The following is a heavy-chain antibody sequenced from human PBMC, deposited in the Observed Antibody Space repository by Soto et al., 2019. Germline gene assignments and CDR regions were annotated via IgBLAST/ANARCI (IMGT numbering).Heavy chain of an antibody. D-gene: IGHD3-22*01. CDR3: ARGDYYDISGPFSYAFDI. V-gene: IGHV3-7*04. CDR1: GFTFSSCA. Sequence: PGGSLRLSCAASGFTFSSCAMGWVRQAPGKGLEWVANIKQDGSEKWYVESVKGRFTISRDNAKNSLYLQMNSLRAEDTAVYYCARGDYYDISGPFSYAFDIWGQGTMVTVSS. J-gene: IGHJ3*02. CDR2: IKQDGSEK.